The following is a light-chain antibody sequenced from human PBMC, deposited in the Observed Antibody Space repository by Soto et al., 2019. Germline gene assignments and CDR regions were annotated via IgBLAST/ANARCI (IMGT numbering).Light chain of an antibody. Sequence: QSALTQPASVSGSPGQSVTISCTGTSSDVGGYDYVSWYQQHPGTAPKLILYEVNNRPSGVSNRFSGSKSGNTASLIISGLQTEDEANYYCSAYTTSNTLIFRTGTKVTVL. CDR3: SAYTTSNTLI. V-gene: IGLV2-14*01. CDR1: SSDVGGYDY. J-gene: IGLJ1*01. CDR2: EVN.